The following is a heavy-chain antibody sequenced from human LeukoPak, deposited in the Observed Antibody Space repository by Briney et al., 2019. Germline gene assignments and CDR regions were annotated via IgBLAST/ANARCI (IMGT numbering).Heavy chain of an antibody. D-gene: IGHD4-11*01. CDR2: IRSKANSYAT. CDR3: TRHSGAGSTVTPGYYYGMDV. V-gene: IGHV3-73*01. CDR1: GFTFSGSA. J-gene: IGHJ6*02. Sequence: GGSLRLSCAASGFTFSGSAMHWVRQASGKGLEWVGRIRSKANSYATAYAASVKGRFTISRDDSKNTAYLQMNSLKTEDTAVYYCTRHSGAGSTVTPGYYYGMDVWGQGTTVTVSS.